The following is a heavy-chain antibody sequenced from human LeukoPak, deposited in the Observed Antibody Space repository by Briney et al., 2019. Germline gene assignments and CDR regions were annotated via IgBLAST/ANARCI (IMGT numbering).Heavy chain of an antibody. CDR1: GYTLTGLS. CDR3: ATELKQLVRYYFDY. Sequence: RASVKVSCKVSGYTLTGLSMHWVRQAPGKGLEWMGGFDPEDSETIYAQKFQGRVTMTEDTSTDTAYMELSSLRSEDTAVYYCATELKQLVRYYFDYWGQGTLVTVSS. D-gene: IGHD6-13*01. V-gene: IGHV1-24*01. J-gene: IGHJ4*02. CDR2: FDPEDSET.